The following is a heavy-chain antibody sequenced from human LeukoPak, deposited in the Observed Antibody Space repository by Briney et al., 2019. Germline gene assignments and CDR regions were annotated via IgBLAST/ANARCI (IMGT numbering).Heavy chain of an antibody. J-gene: IGHJ4*02. Sequence: PGRSLRLSCAASGFTFSSYAMHWVRQAPGKGLEWVAVISYDGSNKYYADSVKGRFTISRDNSKNTLYLQMNSLRTEDTAIYYCARWAVGAYYFDYWGQGTLVTVSS. V-gene: IGHV3-30*04. D-gene: IGHD1-26*01. CDR3: ARWAVGAYYFDY. CDR1: GFTFSSYA. CDR2: ISYDGSNK.